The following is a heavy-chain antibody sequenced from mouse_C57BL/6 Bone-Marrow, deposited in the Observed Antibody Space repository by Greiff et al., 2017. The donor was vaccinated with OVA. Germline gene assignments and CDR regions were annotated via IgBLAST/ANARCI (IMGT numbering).Heavy chain of an antibody. CDR2: IDPSDSYT. Sequence: VQLQQPGAELVKPGASVKLSCKASGYTFTSYWMQWVKQRPGQGLEWIGEIDPSDSYTNYNQKFKGKATLTVDTSSSTAYMQLSSLTSEDSAVYYCATNWFAYWGQGTLVTVSA. J-gene: IGHJ3*01. V-gene: IGHV1-50*01. CDR3: ATNWFAY. CDR1: GYTFTSYW.